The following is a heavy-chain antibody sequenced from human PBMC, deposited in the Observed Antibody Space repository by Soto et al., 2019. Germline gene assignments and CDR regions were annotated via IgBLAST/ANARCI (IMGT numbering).Heavy chain of an antibody. Sequence: GGSLRLSCAASGFTFSSYWMSWVRQAPGKGLEWVANIKQDGSEKYYVDSVKGRFTISRDNAKNSLYLQMNSLRAEDTAVYYCARDLTMVRGVITYWGQGTLVTVSS. J-gene: IGHJ4*02. D-gene: IGHD3-10*01. CDR2: IKQDGSEK. CDR3: ARDLTMVRGVITY. V-gene: IGHV3-7*01. CDR1: GFTFSSYW.